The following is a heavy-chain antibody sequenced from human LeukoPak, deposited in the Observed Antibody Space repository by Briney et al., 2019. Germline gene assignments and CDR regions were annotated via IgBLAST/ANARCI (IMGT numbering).Heavy chain of an antibody. J-gene: IGHJ6*03. Sequence: GESLKISCKGSGYSFTSYWIGWVRQMPGKGLEWMGIIYPGDSDTRYSPSFQGQVTISADKSISTAYLQWSSLKASDTAMYYCARHVIAARRGRENYCYYMDVWGKGTTVTVSS. CDR2: IYPGDSDT. D-gene: IGHD6-6*01. CDR3: ARHVIAARRGRENYCYYMDV. CDR1: GYSFTSYW. V-gene: IGHV5-51*01.